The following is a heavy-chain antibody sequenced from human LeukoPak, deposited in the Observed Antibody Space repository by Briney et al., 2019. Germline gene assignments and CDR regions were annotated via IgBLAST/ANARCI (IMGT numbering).Heavy chain of an antibody. Sequence: GGSLRLSCAASGFTFSSYWMSWVRQAPGKGLEWVAFIRYDGSNKYYADSVKGRFTISRDNSKNTLYLQVNSLRAEDTAVYYCAKGHCDFNPFDYWGQGTLVTVSS. V-gene: IGHV3-30*02. D-gene: IGHD3-3*01. CDR3: AKGHCDFNPFDY. CDR1: GFTFSSYW. CDR2: IRYDGSNK. J-gene: IGHJ4*02.